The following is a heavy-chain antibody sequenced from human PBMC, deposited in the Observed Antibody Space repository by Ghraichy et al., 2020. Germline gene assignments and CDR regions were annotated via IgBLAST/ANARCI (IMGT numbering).Heavy chain of an antibody. Sequence: GGSLRLSCAASGFTFSSHSMHWVRQPSGKGLVWVSGINGDGSTATYADSVKGRFTISRDNAKNTLYLQMSSLRVEDTAVYYCARRTSSGTDYWGQGTLVSVSS. CDR2: INGDGSTA. J-gene: IGHJ4*02. CDR3: ARRTSSGTDY. CDR1: GFTFSSHS. V-gene: IGHV3-74*01. D-gene: IGHD2-2*01.